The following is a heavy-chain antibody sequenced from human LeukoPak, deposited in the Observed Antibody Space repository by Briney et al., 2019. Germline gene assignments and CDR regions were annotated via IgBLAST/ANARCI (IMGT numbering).Heavy chain of an antibody. V-gene: IGHV3-7*01. D-gene: IGHD7-27*01. CDR1: GFSFSDSW. Sequence: EGSLRLSCAASGFSFSDSWMSWVRQAPGKGPEWVANIKEDESQEHYADSVKGRFTVSRDNAKNSLFLQMNSLRVEDTAVYYCATYKNWVAGDVWGQGTTVSVSS. J-gene: IGHJ6*02. CDR2: IKEDESQE. CDR3: ATYKNWVAGDV.